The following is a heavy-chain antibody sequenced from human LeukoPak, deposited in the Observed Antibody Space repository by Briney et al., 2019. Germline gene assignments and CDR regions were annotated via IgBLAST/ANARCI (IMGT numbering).Heavy chain of an antibody. Sequence: KTSETLSLTCAVYGGSFSGYYWSWIRQPPGKGLEWIGEINHRGSTNYNPSLKSRVTISVDTSKNQFSLKLSSVTAADTAVYYCARADLIVVVVAATRSGGMDVWGQGTTVTVSS. CDR2: INHRGST. CDR3: ARADLIVVVVAATRSGGMDV. D-gene: IGHD2-15*01. CDR1: GGSFSGYY. J-gene: IGHJ6*02. V-gene: IGHV4-34*01.